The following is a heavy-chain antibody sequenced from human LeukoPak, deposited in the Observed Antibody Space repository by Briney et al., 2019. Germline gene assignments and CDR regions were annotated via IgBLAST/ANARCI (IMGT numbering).Heavy chain of an antibody. D-gene: IGHD2-8*01. CDR2: ISSSSSYI. CDR1: GFTFSSYS. Sequence: GGSLRLSCAASGFTFSSYSMNWVRQAPGKGLEWVSSISSSSSYIYYADSVKGRFTISRDNAKNSLYPQMNSLRAEDTAVYYCARDEIYCTNGVCYPPNWFDPWGQGTLVTVSS. CDR3: ARDEIYCTNGVCYPPNWFDP. V-gene: IGHV3-21*01. J-gene: IGHJ5*02.